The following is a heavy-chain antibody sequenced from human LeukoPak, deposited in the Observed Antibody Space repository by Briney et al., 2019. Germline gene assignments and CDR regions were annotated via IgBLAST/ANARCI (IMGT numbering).Heavy chain of an antibody. CDR1: GFTFSDYY. D-gene: IGHD6-13*01. CDR2: VSSSGSML. Sequence: GGSLRLSCAVSGFTFSDYYMSWVRQAPGKGLEWVSYVSSSGSMLHYADSVEGRFTISRDNAKNSLHLQMSSLRVEDTAVYYCTRRPYSSSWYYFDYWGQGTLVTVSS. J-gene: IGHJ4*02. CDR3: TRRPYSSSWYYFDY. V-gene: IGHV3-11*04.